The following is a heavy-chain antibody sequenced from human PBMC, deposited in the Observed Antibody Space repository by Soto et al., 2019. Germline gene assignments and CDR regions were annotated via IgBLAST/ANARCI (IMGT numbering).Heavy chain of an antibody. CDR2: ITSTSLYI. J-gene: IGHJ6*02. D-gene: IGHD3-10*01. CDR3: ARDGEQHLVLDYYYAMDV. CDR1: GFTFNASN. Sequence: EVQLVESGGGQVKPGGSLRLSCAASGFTFNASNMNWVRQAPGKGLEWVSSITSTSLYIYYTDSIKGRFTISRDNAKNSLYLQMDSLRAEDTAVYYCARDGEQHLVLDYYYAMDVWGQGTTVTVSS. V-gene: IGHV3-21*01.